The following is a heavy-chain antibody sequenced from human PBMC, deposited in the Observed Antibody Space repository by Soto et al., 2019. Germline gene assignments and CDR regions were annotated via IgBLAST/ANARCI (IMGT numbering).Heavy chain of an antibody. CDR3: ARGGFYFDSSDIWKFDT. CDR2: IYYSGST. J-gene: IGHJ5*02. D-gene: IGHD3-22*01. Sequence: SETLSLTCTVSGGSISSYYWSWIRQPPGKGLEWIGYIYYSGSTDYDPSLKSRVTISVDTSKNQFSLKLSSVTAADTAVYYCARGGFYFDSSDIWKFDTWGQETLLTVSS. V-gene: IGHV4-59*01. CDR1: GGSISSYY.